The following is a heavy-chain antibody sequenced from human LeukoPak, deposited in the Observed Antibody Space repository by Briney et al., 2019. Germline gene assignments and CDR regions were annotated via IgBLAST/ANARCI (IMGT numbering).Heavy chain of an antibody. CDR2: IYYSGST. CDR3: ARQPRVLRFLEWLLYSWFDP. V-gene: IGHV4-39*01. D-gene: IGHD3-3*01. J-gene: IGHJ5*02. CDR1: GGSISSSSYY. Sequence: SESLSLTCTVSGGSISSSSYYWGWIRQPPGKGLEWIGSIYYSGSTHYNPSLKSRVTISVDTSKNQFSLKLSSVTAADTAVYYCARQPRVLRFLEWLLYSWFDPWGRGTPVTVSS.